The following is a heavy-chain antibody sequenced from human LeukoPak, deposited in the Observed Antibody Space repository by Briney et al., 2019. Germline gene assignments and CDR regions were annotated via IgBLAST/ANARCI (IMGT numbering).Heavy chain of an antibody. CDR1: GFTFSGSW. D-gene: IGHD1-14*01. V-gene: IGHV3-11*01. CDR2: ISSSGSTV. Sequence: NPGGSLRLSCVASGFTFSGSWMSWVRQAPGKGLEWVSYISSSGSTVYYVDSVKGRFAISRDNTKNSLYLQMNSLRAEDTAVYYCASRYTLWGQGTLVTVSS. J-gene: IGHJ4*02. CDR3: ASRYTL.